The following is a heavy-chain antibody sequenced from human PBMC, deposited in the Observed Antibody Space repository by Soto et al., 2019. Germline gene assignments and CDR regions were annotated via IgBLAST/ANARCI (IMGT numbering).Heavy chain of an antibody. CDR1: GYTFTGYY. D-gene: IGHD3-22*01. Sequence: ASVKVSCKASGYTFTGYYMHWVRQAPGQGLEWMGWINPNSGGTNYAQKFQGWVTMTRDTSISTAYMELSRLRSDDTAVYYCARAQGYDSAAFDIWGQGTMVTVSS. J-gene: IGHJ3*02. CDR3: ARAQGYDSAAFDI. V-gene: IGHV1-2*04. CDR2: INPNSGGT.